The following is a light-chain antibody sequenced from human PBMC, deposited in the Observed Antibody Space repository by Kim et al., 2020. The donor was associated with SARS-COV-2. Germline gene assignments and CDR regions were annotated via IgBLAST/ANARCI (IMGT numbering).Light chain of an antibody. Sequence: SYELTQPPSVSEAPGKTARMTCAGTDIGHKSVQWYQQRPGQAPVLVIYYDTDRPSGISDLFSISNSGDTATLTISRVEAGDEADYFWQVWDSTSDQLVFGGGTKLTV. V-gene: IGLV3-21*04. J-gene: IGLJ3*02. CDR2: YDT. CDR1: DIGHKS. CDR3: QVWDSTSDQLV.